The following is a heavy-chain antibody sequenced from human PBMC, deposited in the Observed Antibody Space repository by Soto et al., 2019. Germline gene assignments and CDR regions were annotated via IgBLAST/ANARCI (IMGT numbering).Heavy chain of an antibody. Sequence: ASVKVSCKASGGTFSSYAISWVRQAPGQGLEWMGGIIPIFGTANYAQKFQGRVTITADESTSTAYMELSSLRSEDTAVYYGARVFSGYSSGPLGYWGQGTLVTVSS. CDR3: ARVFSGYSSGPLGY. V-gene: IGHV1-69*13. CDR1: GGTFSSYA. CDR2: IIPIFGTA. J-gene: IGHJ4*02. D-gene: IGHD6-19*01.